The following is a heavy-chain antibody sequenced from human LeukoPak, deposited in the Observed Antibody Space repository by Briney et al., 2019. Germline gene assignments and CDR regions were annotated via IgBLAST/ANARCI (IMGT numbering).Heavy chain of an antibody. Sequence: SETLSLTCTVSGGSISSGGYYWSWIRQHPGKGLEWIGYIYYSGSIYYNPSLKSRVTISVDTSKNQFSLKLSSVTAADTAVYYCASRPYYDFWSGYYAPFDYWGQGTLVTVSS. D-gene: IGHD3-3*01. V-gene: IGHV4-31*03. CDR1: GGSISSGGYY. J-gene: IGHJ4*02. CDR2: IYYSGSI. CDR3: ASRPYYDFWSGYYAPFDY.